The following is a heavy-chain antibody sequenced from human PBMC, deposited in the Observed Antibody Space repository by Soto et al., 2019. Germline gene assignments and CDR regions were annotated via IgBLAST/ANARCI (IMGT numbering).Heavy chain of an antibody. J-gene: IGHJ4*02. Sequence: GGSLRLSCAASGFTFSSYAMSWVRQAPGKGLEWVSAISSSGAGTYDADSVKGRFTISRDNSKNTVYLQMNTLKLSSVTAADTAVYYCARTYYFRSGSYYDEWGFDYWGQGTPVNVSS. CDR1: GFTFSSYA. CDR2: ISSSGAGT. CDR3: ARTYYFRSGSYYDEWGFDY. D-gene: IGHD3-10*01. V-gene: IGHV3-23*01.